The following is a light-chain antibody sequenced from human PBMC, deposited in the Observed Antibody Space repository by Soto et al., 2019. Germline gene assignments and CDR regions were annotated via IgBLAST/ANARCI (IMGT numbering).Light chain of an antibody. J-gene: IGLJ3*02. CDR3: CSYAGGNFGL. CDR1: SSDVGSYNL. V-gene: IGLV2-23*01. CDR2: EDY. Sequence: QSALTQPASVSGSPGQSITISCTGSSSDVGSYNLVSWYQQHPGKAPKLIIYEDYKRPSGVSNRFSGSKSGNTASLTIAGLQAGDEADYYCCSYAGGNFGLFGGVTKLTVL.